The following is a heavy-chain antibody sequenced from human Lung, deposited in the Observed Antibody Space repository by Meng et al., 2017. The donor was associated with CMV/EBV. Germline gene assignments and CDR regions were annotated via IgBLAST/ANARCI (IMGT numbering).Heavy chain of an antibody. CDR3: ARDNNWEQDY. J-gene: IGHJ4*02. D-gene: IGHD1-1*01. CDR1: GYTFTAHY. V-gene: IGHV1-2*02. CDR2: IHPHRGDT. Sequence: ASVKVSCKASGYTFTAHYFHWVRQAPGQGLEWMGWIHPHRGDTNYAQQFQGRVTLTRDTSINTGYMELTRLTSDDTAVYYCARDNNWEQDYWGQGTLVTVSS.